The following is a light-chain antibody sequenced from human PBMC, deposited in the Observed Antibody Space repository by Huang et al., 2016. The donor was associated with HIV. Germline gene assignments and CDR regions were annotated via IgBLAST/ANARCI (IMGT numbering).Light chain of an antibody. J-gene: IGKJ5*01. CDR1: QSVSSYY. V-gene: IGKV3-20*01. CDR3: QQFGSSVT. Sequence: EIVLTQSPGTLSLSPGERATLSCWASQSVSSYYLTWYQQKPGQAPRLLIYGASSRATGIPDRFSGSGAGTHFILNSSRLGPEDFGVYYCQQFGSSVTFGQGTRLEIK. CDR2: GAS.